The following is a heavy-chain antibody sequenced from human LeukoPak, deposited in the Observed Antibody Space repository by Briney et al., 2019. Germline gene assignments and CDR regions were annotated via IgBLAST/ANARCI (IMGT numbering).Heavy chain of an antibody. CDR2: IGGSGGNT. V-gene: IGHV3-23*01. CDR3: ATDRPHPRNEPTNFDY. J-gene: IGHJ4*02. D-gene: IGHD1-1*01. Sequence: GGSLRLSCTASGFTFSTYWMHWVRQAPGKGLEWFSSIGGSGGNTYYADSVNGRFTISRDNSKNTLYLQMNSLRAEDTAVYYCATDRPHPRNEPTNFDYWGQGTLVTVSS. CDR1: GFTFSTYW.